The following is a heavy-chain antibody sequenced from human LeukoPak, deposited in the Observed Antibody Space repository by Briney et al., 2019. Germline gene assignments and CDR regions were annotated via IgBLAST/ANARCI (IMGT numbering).Heavy chain of an antibody. D-gene: IGHD6-19*01. CDR2: IYSGGST. Sequence: GGSLRLSCAASGFTASSNYMSWVSQAPGKGLEWVSVIYSGGSTYYADSVKGRFTISRDNSKNTLYLQMNSLRAEDTAVYYCARESGQWLDYYFDYWGQGTLVTVSS. J-gene: IGHJ4*02. CDR3: ARESGQWLDYYFDY. V-gene: IGHV3-53*01. CDR1: GFTASSNY.